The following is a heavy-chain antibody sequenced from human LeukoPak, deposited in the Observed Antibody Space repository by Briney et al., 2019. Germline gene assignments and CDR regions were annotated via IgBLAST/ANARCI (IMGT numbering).Heavy chain of an antibody. J-gene: IGHJ5*02. CDR2: INPNSCVT. CDR3: ARADRLHGGPYLIGP. Sequence: WASVKVSCKTSGYCFTDYYMHCVRPAPGQGLDWMGWINPNSCVTIPAQNSQGRGTKTSDTSITTVYMEVSWLTSDDTAIYYCARADRLHGGPYLIGPWGQGTLVTVSS. CDR1: GYCFTDYY. V-gene: IGHV1-2*02. D-gene: IGHD2-21*01.